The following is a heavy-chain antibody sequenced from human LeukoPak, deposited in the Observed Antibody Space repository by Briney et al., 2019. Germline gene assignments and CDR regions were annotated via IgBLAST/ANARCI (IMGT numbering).Heavy chain of an antibody. J-gene: IGHJ4*02. Sequence: PGGSLRLSCAASGFIFSDYYMSWIRQAPGKGLEWVSYISSSGSTMYYTDSVKGRFTISRDNAKDSLYLQMNSLRAEDTAVYYCARDPGSGYEEHFDYWGQGTLVTVSS. CDR2: ISSSGSTM. CDR3: ARDPGSGYEEHFDY. CDR1: GFIFSDYY. V-gene: IGHV3-11*01. D-gene: IGHD5-12*01.